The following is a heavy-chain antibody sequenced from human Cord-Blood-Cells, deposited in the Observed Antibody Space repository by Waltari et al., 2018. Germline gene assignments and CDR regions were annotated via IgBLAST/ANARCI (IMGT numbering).Heavy chain of an antibody. CDR1: GGTFSSYA. D-gene: IGHD3-10*01. V-gene: IGHV1-69*01. CDR2: IIPIFGTA. J-gene: IGHJ4*02. CDR3: ARADYYGSGSYYKFDY. Sequence: QVQLVQSGAEVKKPGSSVKVSCTASGGTFSSYALSWVRQAPGQGLEWMGGIIPIFGTANYAQKFQGRVTITADESTSTAYMELSSLRSEDTAVYYCARADYYGSGSYYKFDYWGQGTLVTVSS.